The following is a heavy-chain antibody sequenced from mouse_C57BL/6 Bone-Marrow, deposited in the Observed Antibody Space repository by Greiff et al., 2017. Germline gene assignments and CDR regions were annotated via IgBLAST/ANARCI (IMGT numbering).Heavy chain of an antibody. CDR2: IYPGDGDT. CDR1: GYAFSSYW. Sequence: QVQLQQSGAELVKPGASVKISCKASGYAFSSYWMNWVKQRPGKGLEWIGQIYPGDGDTNYNGKFKGKATLTADKSSSTAYMQLSSLTSEDSAVYFCARSGYSNYLYYFDYWGQGTTRTVSS. CDR3: ARSGYSNYLYYFDY. J-gene: IGHJ2*01. V-gene: IGHV1-80*01. D-gene: IGHD2-5*01.